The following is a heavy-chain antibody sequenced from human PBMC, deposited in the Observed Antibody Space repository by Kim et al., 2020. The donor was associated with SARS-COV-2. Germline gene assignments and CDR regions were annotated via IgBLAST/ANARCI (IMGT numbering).Heavy chain of an antibody. CDR1: GYTFTNYA. CDR2: VNAGDPTT. Sequence: ASVKVSCKASGYTFTNYALHWVRQAPGQRLEWMGWVNAGDPTTRYSQNFQGRVTITWDTSASTAYMELSSLRSEDTAVYYCARQEYCSGCHCPVYYYWGQ. D-gene: IGHD2-15*01. J-gene: IGHJ4*02. CDR3: ARQEYCSGCHCPVYYY. V-gene: IGHV1-3*01.